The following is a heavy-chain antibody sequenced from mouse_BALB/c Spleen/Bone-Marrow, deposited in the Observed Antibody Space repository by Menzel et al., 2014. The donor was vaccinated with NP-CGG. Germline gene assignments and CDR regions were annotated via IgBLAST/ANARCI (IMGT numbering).Heavy chain of an antibody. D-gene: IGHD2-4*01. CDR2: INPYNGDT. J-gene: IGHJ3*01. V-gene: IGHV1-20*02. Sequence: DVKLQESGPELVKPGASVKISCKASGYSFTGYFMNWVMQSHGKSLEWIGRINPYNGDTFYNQKFKGKATLTVDKSSSTAHMELRSLASEDSAVYYCAGSGDYDGFAYWGQGTLVTVSA. CDR1: GYSFTGYF. CDR3: AGSGDYDGFAY.